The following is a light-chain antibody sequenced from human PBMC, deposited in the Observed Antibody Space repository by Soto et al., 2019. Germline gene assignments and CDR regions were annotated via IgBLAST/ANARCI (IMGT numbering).Light chain of an antibody. CDR3: QSYDSTLSARYV. CDR2: GNN. J-gene: IGLJ1*01. V-gene: IGLV1-40*01. CDR1: SSNLGANYD. Sequence: QSVLTQPPSVSGAPGQRVTISCTGSSSNLGANYDVHWYQHRPGTAPKLLIFGNNNRPSGVPDRFSGSKSGTSASLAITGLHAEDEGDYYCQSYDSTLSARYVFGTGTKLTVL.